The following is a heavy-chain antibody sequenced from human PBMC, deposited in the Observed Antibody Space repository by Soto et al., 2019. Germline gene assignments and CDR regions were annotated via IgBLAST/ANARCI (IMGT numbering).Heavy chain of an antibody. Sequence: QVQLVESGGGLVRPGGSLRLSCEASGFTFRDYYMTWFRQAPGKGLEWLSYIDSSTKYTNYADSVKGRFTISRDNAKNSLYLRMNRLRADDTAVYYCAREYYYAMDVWGQGTMVTVSS. J-gene: IGHJ6*02. CDR3: AREYYYAMDV. CDR2: IDSSTKYT. CDR1: GFTFRDYY. V-gene: IGHV3-11*05.